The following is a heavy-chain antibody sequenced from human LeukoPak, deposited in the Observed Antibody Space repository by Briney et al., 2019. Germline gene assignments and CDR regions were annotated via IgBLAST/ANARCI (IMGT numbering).Heavy chain of an antibody. CDR2: IYHSGST. Sequence: PSGTLSLTCAVSGGSISSSNWWSWVRQPPGKGLEWIGEIYHSGSTNYNPSLKSRVTISVDKSKNQFSLKLSSVTAADTAVYYCARDRGQQLVIDGYYYYGMDVWGQGTTVTVSS. V-gene: IGHV4-4*02. CDR1: GGSISSSNW. J-gene: IGHJ6*02. CDR3: ARDRGQQLVIDGYYYYGMDV. D-gene: IGHD6-13*01.